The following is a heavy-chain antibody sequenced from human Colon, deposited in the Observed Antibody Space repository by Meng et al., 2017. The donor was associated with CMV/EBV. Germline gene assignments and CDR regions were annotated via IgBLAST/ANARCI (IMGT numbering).Heavy chain of an antibody. D-gene: IGHD5-18*01. CDR2: ISGSGDMT. CDR1: GFTFSANA. J-gene: IGHJ1*01. Sequence: GGSLRLSCAASGFTFSANAMAWVRQTPGLALEWVSSISGSGDMTFYTDSVKGRFTVSRDTSKNTLYLQMNSLRVEDTAVYYCVRHLEAGRNGYSEPFWGQGTLVTVSS. V-gene: IGHV3-23*01. CDR3: VRHLEAGRNGYSEPF.